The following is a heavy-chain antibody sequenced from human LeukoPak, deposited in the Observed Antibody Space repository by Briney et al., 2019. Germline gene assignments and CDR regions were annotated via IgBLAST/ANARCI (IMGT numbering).Heavy chain of an antibody. D-gene: IGHD1-1*01. CDR3: AREGTTGRNLNWFDS. V-gene: IGHV4-59*01. CDR1: GGSISSYY. J-gene: IGHJ5*01. Sequence: SKTLSLTCTVSGGSISSYYWSWIRQPPGKGLEWIGRIHNSGNTNYNPSLKSRVTLSVDTSKNQFSLKLSSVTAADTAVYYCAREGTTGRNLNWFDSWGQGTLVTVST. CDR2: IHNSGNT.